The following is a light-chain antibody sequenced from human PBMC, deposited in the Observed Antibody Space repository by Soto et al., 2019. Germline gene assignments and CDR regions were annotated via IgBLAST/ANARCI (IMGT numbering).Light chain of an antibody. CDR1: SSDVGSYNF. CDR3: CSYAGSSTYV. CDR2: EDS. J-gene: IGLJ1*01. Sequence: SALTQPASVSGSPGQSITISCTGTSSDVGSYNFVSWYQHHPGKAPKLMIYEDSKRPSGVSNRFSGSKSGNTASLTISGLQAEDEADYYCCSYAGSSTYVFGTGTKVTVL. V-gene: IGLV2-23*01.